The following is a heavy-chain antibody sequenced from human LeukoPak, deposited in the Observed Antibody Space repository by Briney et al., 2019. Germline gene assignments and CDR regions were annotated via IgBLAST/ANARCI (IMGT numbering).Heavy chain of an antibody. D-gene: IGHD3-9*01. J-gene: IGHJ4*02. CDR1: GFTFSSYA. V-gene: IGHV3-23*01. CDR2: ISGSGGST. Sequence: PGGSLRLSCAASGFTFSSYAMSWVRQAPGKGLEWVSAISGSGGSTYYADSVKGRFTISRDNSKNTLYLQMNSLRAEDTAVYYCAKVGRPYYDILTGYYGNWGQGTLVTVSS. CDR3: AKVGRPYYDILTGYYGN.